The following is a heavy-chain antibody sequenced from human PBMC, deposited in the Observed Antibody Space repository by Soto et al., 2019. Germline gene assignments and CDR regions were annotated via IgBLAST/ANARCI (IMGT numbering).Heavy chain of an antibody. CDR2: IYTSGST. V-gene: IGHV4-4*07. D-gene: IGHD5-18*01. CDR1: GTSVSNYY. CDR3: ARGGIQMSYAFDY. Sequence: QVQLQESGPGLVKPSETLSLTCSVSGTSVSNYYWSWIRQPPGKGLEHIGRIYTSGSTSYNPSLKSRVTMSMDTSQTKIFLNLTSVTAADTAVYYCARGGIQMSYAFDYWGQGILVTVSS. J-gene: IGHJ4*02.